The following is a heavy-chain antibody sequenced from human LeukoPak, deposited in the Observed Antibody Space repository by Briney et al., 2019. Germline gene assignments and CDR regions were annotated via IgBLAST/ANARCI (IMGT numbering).Heavy chain of an antibody. Sequence: GGSLRLSCAASGLSFSNSAMSWVRQAPGKGLEWVSGISGDSGGTNYADSVKGRFTISRDNSKNTLYLQMNSLRAEDTAAYYCAKDGGPTVFYYFDSWGQGTLVTVSS. CDR3: AKDGGPTVFYYFDS. V-gene: IGHV3-23*01. J-gene: IGHJ4*02. CDR2: ISGDSGGT. CDR1: GLSFSNSA. D-gene: IGHD1-1*01.